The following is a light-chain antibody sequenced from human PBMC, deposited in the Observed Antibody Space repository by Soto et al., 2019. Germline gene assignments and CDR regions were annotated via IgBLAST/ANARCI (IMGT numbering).Light chain of an antibody. V-gene: IGKV1-5*01. CDR3: QQYNSYSMSI. Sequence: DIQMTQSPSTLSASVGDRVTITCRTSQSISTWLAWYQQKPGKAPKLLIYDASSLKSGVPSRFSGSGSGTEFTLTISSLQPDDFATYYCQQYNSYSMSIFGQGTKLEI. CDR1: QSISTW. J-gene: IGKJ2*01. CDR2: DAS.